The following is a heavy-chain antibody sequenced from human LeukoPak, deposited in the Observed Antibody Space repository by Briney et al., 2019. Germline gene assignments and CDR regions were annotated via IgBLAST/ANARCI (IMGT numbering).Heavy chain of an antibody. J-gene: IGHJ4*02. Sequence: PSETLSLTCAVYGGSFSGYYWSWIRQPPGKGLEWIGEINHSGSTNYNPSLKSRVTISVDTSKNQFSLKLSSVTAADTAVYYCARGYGTHSSVGVYFDYWGQGTLVTVSS. D-gene: IGHD6-19*01. V-gene: IGHV4-34*01. CDR2: INHSGST. CDR1: GGSFSGYY. CDR3: ARGYGTHSSVGVYFDY.